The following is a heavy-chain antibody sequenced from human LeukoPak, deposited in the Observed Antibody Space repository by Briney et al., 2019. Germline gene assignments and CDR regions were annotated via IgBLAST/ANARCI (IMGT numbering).Heavy chain of an antibody. CDR1: GFTFSGYG. J-gene: IGHJ5*02. Sequence: GALRLSCAASGFTFSGYGMHWVRPAPGKGLEWVAVISYDGSNKYYADSVKGRFTISRDNSENTLYLQMNSLRAEDTAVYYCAPPLDPWGQGTLVTVSS. CDR3: APPLDP. CDR2: ISYDGSNK. V-gene: IGHV3-30*03.